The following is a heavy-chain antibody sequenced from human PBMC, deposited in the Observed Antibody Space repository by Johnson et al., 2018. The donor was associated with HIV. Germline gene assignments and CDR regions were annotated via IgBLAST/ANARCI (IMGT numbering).Heavy chain of an antibody. D-gene: IGHD3-16*02. CDR1: GFTFSNYD. CDR3: AKVRRCYTEIDAFDI. CDR2: IGAAGDT. V-gene: IGHV3-13*01. Sequence: MQLVESGGGVVQPGRSLRLSCVASGFTFSNYDMHWVRQATGKGLEWVSVIGAAGDTYYPGSVKGRFTISRENAKNSLYLQMNSLGAGDTAVYFCAKVRRCYTEIDAFDIWGQGTMVTVSS. J-gene: IGHJ3*02.